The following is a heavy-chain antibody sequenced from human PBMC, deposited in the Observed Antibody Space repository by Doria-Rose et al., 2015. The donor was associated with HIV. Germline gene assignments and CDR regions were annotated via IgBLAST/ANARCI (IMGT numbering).Heavy chain of an antibody. D-gene: IGHD3-3*01. CDR1: GASVSSRGYY. V-gene: IGHV4-31*03. CDR2: TYYTGTS. CDR3: ARMGSYRELDY. J-gene: IGHJ4*02. Sequence: QVQLQESGPGLVKPSETLSLTCSVSGASVSSRGYYWNWIRQVPGKGLESLGYTYYTGTSDYSPSLKSRLNMAVDTSKNQFSLKLSFVTVADTAVYYCARMGSYRELDYWCRGALVIVST.